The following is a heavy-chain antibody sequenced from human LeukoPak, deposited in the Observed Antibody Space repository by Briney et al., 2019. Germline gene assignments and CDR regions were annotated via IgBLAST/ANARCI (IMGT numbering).Heavy chain of an antibody. Sequence: GESLKISCKGSGYSFTKYWIGWVRQTPEKGLEWMGIIYPGDSETRYSPSSQGQVTISADKSITTAYLQWSSLKASDTAVFYCATFGGKGGPSDYFDYWGQGALVTVSS. D-gene: IGHD3-10*01. J-gene: IGHJ4*02. CDR2: IYPGDSET. CDR1: GYSFTKYW. CDR3: ATFGGKGGPSDYFDY. V-gene: IGHV5-51*01.